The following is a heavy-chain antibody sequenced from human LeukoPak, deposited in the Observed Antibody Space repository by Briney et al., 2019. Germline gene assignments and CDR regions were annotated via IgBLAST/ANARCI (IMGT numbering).Heavy chain of an antibody. V-gene: IGHV3-23*01. D-gene: IGHD1-1*01. J-gene: IGHJ5*02. CDR1: GFTFSNFA. CDR3: AKDTGTTTIGWFDP. Sequence: GGSLRLSCAASGFTFSNFAVTWVRQAPGKGLEWVSSISGSGDRTYYADSVKGRFTISRDNFKNTLYLQMISLTADDTAVYFCAKDTGTTTIGWFDPWGQGTQVTVSS. CDR2: ISGSGDRT.